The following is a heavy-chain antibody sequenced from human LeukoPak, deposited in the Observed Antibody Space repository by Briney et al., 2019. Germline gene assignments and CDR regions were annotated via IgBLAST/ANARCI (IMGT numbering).Heavy chain of an antibody. Sequence: GESLKISCKGSGYSFTSYWIGWVRQMPGKGLEWMGIIYPGDSDTRYSPSFQDQVTISADKSISTAYLQWSSLKASDTAMYYCARQSSSSWTYYYYYYGMDVWGQGTTVTVSS. V-gene: IGHV5-51*01. J-gene: IGHJ6*02. D-gene: IGHD6-13*01. CDR1: GYSFTSYW. CDR2: IYPGDSDT. CDR3: ARQSSSSWTYYYYYYGMDV.